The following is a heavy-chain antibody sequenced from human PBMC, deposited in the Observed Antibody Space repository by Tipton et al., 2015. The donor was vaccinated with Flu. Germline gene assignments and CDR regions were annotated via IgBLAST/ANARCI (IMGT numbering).Heavy chain of an antibody. D-gene: IGHD5-18*01. J-gene: IGHJ4*02. CDR3: ARDRPSYNVDTAMVIDY. CDR1: GGTFSSYA. V-gene: IGHV1-69*15. CDR2: IIPIFGTA. Sequence: QLVQSGAEVKKPGSSVKVSCKASGGTFSSYAISWVRQASGQGLEWMGRIIPIFGTANYAQKFQGRVTITADESTSTAYMGLSSLRSEDTAVYYCARDRPSYNVDTAMVIDYWGQGTLVTVSS.